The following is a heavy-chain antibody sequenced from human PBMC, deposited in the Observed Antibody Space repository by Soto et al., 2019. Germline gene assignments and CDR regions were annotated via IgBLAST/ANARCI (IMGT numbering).Heavy chain of an antibody. CDR3: AREIGRGPAAIPFDY. J-gene: IGHJ4*02. D-gene: IGHD2-2*02. CDR2: INPNSGGT. Sequence: ASVKVSCKASGYTFTSYYMHWVRQAPGQGLEWMGWINPNSGGTNYAQKFQGWVTMTRDTSNSTAYMELSRLRSDDTAVYYCAREIGRGPAAIPFDYWGQGTLVTVSS. CDR1: GYTFTSYY. V-gene: IGHV1-2*04.